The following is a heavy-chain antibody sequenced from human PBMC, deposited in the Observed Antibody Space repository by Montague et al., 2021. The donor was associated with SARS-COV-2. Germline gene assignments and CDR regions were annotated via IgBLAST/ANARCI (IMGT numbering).Heavy chain of an antibody. CDR2: IYPSDSYT. CDR3: ARRTHGTSYFDY. D-gene: IGHD1-14*01. J-gene: IGHJ4*02. V-gene: IGHV5-10-1*01. CDR1: GYRFSNYW. Sequence: QSGAEVKKPGESLKISCKGSGYRFSNYWISWVRQMSGKGLEWMGSIYPSDSYTSYSPSFQGHVTISADKSISTAYLQWSSLKASDTAMYYCARRTHGTSYFDYWGQGTLVTVSS.